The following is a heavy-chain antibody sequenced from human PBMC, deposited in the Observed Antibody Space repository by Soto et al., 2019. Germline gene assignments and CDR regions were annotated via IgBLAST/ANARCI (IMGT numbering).Heavy chain of an antibody. J-gene: IGHJ3*02. CDR1: GFTFDDYA. CDR2: ISWNSGSI. CDR3: AKDYGETLVGAFDI. D-gene: IGHD4-17*01. V-gene: IGHV3-9*01. Sequence: GGSLRLSCAASGFTFDDYAMHWVRQAPGKGLEWVSGISWNSGSIGYADSVKGRFTISRDNAKNSLYLQMNSLRAEDTALYYCAKDYGETLVGAFDIWGQGTMVTVSS.